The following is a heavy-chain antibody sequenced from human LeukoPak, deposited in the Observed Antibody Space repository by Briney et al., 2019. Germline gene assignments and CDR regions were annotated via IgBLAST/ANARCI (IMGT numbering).Heavy chain of an antibody. D-gene: IGHD7-27*01. Sequence: GGSLRLSCAASGFTFSSYGMHWVRQAPGKGLEWVAVISYDGSNKYYADSVKGRFTISRDNSKNSLYLQMNSLRAEDTALYYCAKDIQPNWGFCLDYWGQGTLVTVSS. J-gene: IGHJ4*02. CDR3: AKDIQPNWGFCLDY. CDR1: GFTFSSYG. V-gene: IGHV3-30*18. CDR2: ISYDGSNK.